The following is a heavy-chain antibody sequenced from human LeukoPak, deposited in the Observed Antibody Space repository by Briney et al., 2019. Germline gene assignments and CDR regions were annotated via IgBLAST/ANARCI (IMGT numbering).Heavy chain of an antibody. J-gene: IGHJ3*01. CDR2: IYPGDSDA. CDR3: ARREGPYSRGAFDL. D-gene: IGHD2-21*01. CDR1: GYTFTTYW. Sequence: AGESLRISCKGSGYTFTTYWVAWVRQMPGKGLEWMGMIYPGDSDARYSPSFQGQVTISADRSIRTAYLQWSSLKVSDTAVYYCARREGPYSRGAFDLWAKAQWSPSLQ. V-gene: IGHV5-51*01.